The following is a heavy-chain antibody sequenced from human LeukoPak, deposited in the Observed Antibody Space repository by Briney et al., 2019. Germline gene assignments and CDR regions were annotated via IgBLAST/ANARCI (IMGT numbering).Heavy chain of an antibody. D-gene: IGHD3-22*01. CDR2: INPSGGST. V-gene: IGHV1-46*01. J-gene: IGHJ5*02. CDR3: ARDLGSSGYFS. CDR1: GYTFTSYY. Sequence: GASVTVSFTASGYTFTSYYMHWVRQAPGQGLEWMGIINPSGGSTSYAQKFQGRVTMTRDTSTSTVYMELSSLRSEDTAVYYCARDLGSSGYFSWGQGTLVTVSS.